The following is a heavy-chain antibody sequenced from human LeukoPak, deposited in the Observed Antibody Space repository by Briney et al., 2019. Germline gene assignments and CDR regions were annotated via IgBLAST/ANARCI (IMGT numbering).Heavy chain of an antibody. J-gene: IGHJ4*02. D-gene: IGHD6-13*01. V-gene: IGHV3-21*01. CDR2: ISSSIGYI. CDR3: ARDRRGIAAAGTDY. CDR1: GFPFSSYS. Sequence: GGSLRLSCAASGFPFSSYSMNWVRQAPGKGLEWVSSISSSIGYIYYADSVKGRFTTSRDNAKNSLYLHMNSLRAEDTALYYCARDRRGIAAAGTDYWGQGTLVTVSS.